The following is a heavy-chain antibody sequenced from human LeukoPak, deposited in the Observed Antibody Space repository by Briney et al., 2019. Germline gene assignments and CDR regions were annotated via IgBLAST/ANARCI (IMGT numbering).Heavy chain of an antibody. V-gene: IGHV3-7*01. Sequence: PGGSLRLSCAASGFTFSSYSMNWVRPAPGKGLEWVANLKEDGSEKYYVDSVKGRFTISRDNAKNSLYLQMSSLRAEDTAVYYCARTYYYDNNGSLFYHWYFDLWGRGTLVTVSS. CDR2: LKEDGSEK. D-gene: IGHD3-22*01. J-gene: IGHJ2*01. CDR1: GFTFSSYS. CDR3: ARTYYYDNNGSLFYHWYFDL.